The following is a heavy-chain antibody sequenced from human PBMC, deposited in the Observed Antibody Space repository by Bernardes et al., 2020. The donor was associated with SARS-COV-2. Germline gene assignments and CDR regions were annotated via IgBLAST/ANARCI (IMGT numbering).Heavy chain of an antibody. V-gene: IGHV1-18*01. J-gene: IGHJ4*02. D-gene: IGHD2-8*01. CDR3: ARDRDPEHCLGTGCYNGDRLDY. Sequence: ASMKVSCKASGYTFTSYAITWVRQVPGQGLEWLGWISDYNGKPNYAQKVQGRVTLTTDPSTRTAYMELRSLTSDDTAVYYCARDRDPEHCLGTGCYNGDRLDYWGQGTLVTVSS. CDR1: GYTFTSYA. CDR2: ISDYNGKP.